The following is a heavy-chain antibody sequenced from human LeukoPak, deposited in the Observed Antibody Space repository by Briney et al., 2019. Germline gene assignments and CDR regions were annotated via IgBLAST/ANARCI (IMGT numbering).Heavy chain of an antibody. CDR1: GGSFSGYY. Sequence: SETLSLTCAVYGGSFSGYYWSWIRQPPGKGLEWIGEINHSGSTNYNPSLKSRVTISVGTSKNQFSLKLSSVTAADTAVYYCARYITMVRGVLNWFDPWGQGTLVTVSS. CDR2: INHSGST. CDR3: ARYITMVRGVLNWFDP. V-gene: IGHV4-34*01. D-gene: IGHD3-10*01. J-gene: IGHJ5*02.